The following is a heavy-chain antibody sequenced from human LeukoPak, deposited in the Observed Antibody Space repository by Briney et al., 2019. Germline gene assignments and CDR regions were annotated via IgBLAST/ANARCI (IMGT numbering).Heavy chain of an antibody. CDR2: INPNSGGT. Sequence: ASVKVSCKASGYTFTGYYMHWVRQAPGQGLDWMGWINPNSGGTNYAQKFQGRVTMTRDTSISTAYMELSRLRSDDTAVYYCARDAPQYYYDNSGYPDYWGQGTLVTVSS. D-gene: IGHD3-22*01. CDR1: GYTFTGYY. J-gene: IGHJ4*02. V-gene: IGHV1-2*02. CDR3: ARDAPQYYYDNSGYPDY.